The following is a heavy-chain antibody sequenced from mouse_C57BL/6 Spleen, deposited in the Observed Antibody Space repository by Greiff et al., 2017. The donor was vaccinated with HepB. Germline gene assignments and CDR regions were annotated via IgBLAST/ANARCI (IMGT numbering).Heavy chain of an antibody. D-gene: IGHD2-1*01. V-gene: IGHV1-82*01. Sequence: VQLQQSGPELVKPGASVKISCKASGYAFSSSWMNWVKQRPGKGLEWIGRIYPGDGDTNYNGKFKGKATLTADKSSSTAYMQLSSLTSEDSAVYFCARETIYYGNYEAMDYWGQGTSVTVSS. CDR2: IYPGDGDT. CDR3: ARETIYYGNYEAMDY. CDR1: GYAFSSSW. J-gene: IGHJ4*01.